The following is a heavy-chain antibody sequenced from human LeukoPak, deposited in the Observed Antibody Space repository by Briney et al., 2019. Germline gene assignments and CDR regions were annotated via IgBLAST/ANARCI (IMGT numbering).Heavy chain of an antibody. CDR3: AKRGVVIRVILVGFHKEAYYFDS. D-gene: IGHD3-22*01. CDR1: GFTFSDYA. Sequence: GGSLRLSCAASGFTFSDYAMHWVRQAPGKGLEWVAVISYGGSNEYYTDSVKGRFTISRDNSKNTLYLQMNSLRAEDTAVYFCAKRGVVIRVILVGFHKEAYYFDSWGQGALVTVSS. V-gene: IGHV3-30*04. CDR2: ISYGGSNE. J-gene: IGHJ4*02.